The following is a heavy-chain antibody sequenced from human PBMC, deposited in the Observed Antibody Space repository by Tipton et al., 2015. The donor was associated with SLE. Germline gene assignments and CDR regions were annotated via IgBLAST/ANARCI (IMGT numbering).Heavy chain of an antibody. J-gene: IGHJ5*02. D-gene: IGHD5-18*01. Sequence: LRLSCTVSGGSISSSSSYWGWIRQPPGKGLEWIGSIYYTGTTTYYNSFLKSRATMSVDTSKNQFSLRLTSVIAADTAVYYCARLHGYSYGLNWFDPWGQGTLISVSS. CDR3: ARLHGYSYGLNWFDP. V-gene: IGHV4-39*07. CDR1: GGSISSSSSY. CDR2: IYYTGTTT.